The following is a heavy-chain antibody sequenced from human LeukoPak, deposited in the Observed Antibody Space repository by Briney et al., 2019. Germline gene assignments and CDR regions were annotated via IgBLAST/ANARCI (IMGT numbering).Heavy chain of an antibody. CDR1: GFTVSSNY. CDR3: AREVAAAGAYEYYFDY. Sequence: PGGSLRLSCAASGFTVSSNYMSWVRQAPGKGLEWVSVIYSGGSTYYADSVKGRFTISRDNSKNTLNLQMNSLRAEDTAVYYCAREVAAAGAYEYYFDYWGQGTLVTVSS. CDR2: IYSGGST. J-gene: IGHJ4*02. V-gene: IGHV3-53*01. D-gene: IGHD6-13*01.